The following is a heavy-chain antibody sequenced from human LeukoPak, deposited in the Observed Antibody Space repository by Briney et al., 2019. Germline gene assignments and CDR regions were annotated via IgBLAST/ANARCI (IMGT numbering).Heavy chain of an antibody. CDR1: GGTFSSYA. CDR3: AREGYDYVWGSYRALDY. D-gene: IGHD3-16*02. CDR2: IIPIFGTA. Sequence: ASVKVSCKASGGTFSSYANSWVRQAPGQGLEWMGGIIPIFGTANYAQKFQGRVTITADESTSTAYMELSSLRSEDTAVYYCAREGYDYVWGSYRALDYWGQGTLVTVSS. J-gene: IGHJ4*02. V-gene: IGHV1-69*13.